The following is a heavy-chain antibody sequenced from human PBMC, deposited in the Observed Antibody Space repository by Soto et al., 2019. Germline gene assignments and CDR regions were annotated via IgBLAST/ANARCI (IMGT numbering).Heavy chain of an antibody. CDR3: TTDQNDFWSGYRFVPWADY. V-gene: IGHV3-15*01. CDR2: IKSKTDGGTT. Sequence: GGSLRLSCAASGFTFSNAWMSWVRQAPGKGLEWVGRIKSKTDGGTTDYAAPVKGRFTISRDDSKNTLYLQMNSLKTEDTAVYYCTTDQNDFWSGYRFVPWADYWGQGTLVTVSS. J-gene: IGHJ4*02. D-gene: IGHD3-3*01. CDR1: GFTFSNAW.